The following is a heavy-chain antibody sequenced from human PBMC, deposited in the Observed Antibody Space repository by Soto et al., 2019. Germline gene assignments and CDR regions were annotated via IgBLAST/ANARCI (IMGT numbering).Heavy chain of an antibody. CDR1: GFTFSSYG. D-gene: IGHD3-22*01. CDR2: ISYDGSNK. Sequence: QVQLVESGGGVVQPGRSLRLSCAASGFTFSSYGMHWVRQAPGKGLEWVAVISYDGSNKYYADSVKGRFTISRDNSKNTLYLQMNSLRAEDTAVYYCAKDRDCSSGYCFDAFDIWGQGTMVTVSS. CDR3: AKDRDCSSGYCFDAFDI. V-gene: IGHV3-30*18. J-gene: IGHJ3*02.